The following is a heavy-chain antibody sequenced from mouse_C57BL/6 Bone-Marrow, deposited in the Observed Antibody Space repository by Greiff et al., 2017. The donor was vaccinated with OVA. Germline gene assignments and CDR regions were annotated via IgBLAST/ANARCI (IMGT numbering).Heavy chain of an antibody. CDR2: SRNKANDYTT. V-gene: IGHV7-1*01. J-gene: IGHJ3*01. CDR3: ARSYDSLFAY. CDR1: GFTFSDFY. Sequence: EVNVVESGGGLVQSGRSLRLSCATSGFTFSDFYMEWVRQAPGKGLEWIAASRNKANDYTTEYSASVKGRFIVSRDTSQSILYLQMNALRAEDTAIYYCARSYDSLFAYWGQGTLVTVSA. D-gene: IGHD2-4*01.